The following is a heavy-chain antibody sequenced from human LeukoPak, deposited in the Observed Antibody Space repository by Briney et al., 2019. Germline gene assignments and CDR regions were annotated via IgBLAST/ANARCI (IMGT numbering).Heavy chain of an antibody. Sequence: GGALRLSCAGSGCTFSSYAIHWVRQPPAKGLEGVTFISHDGSNKYYADSVKGRFTISRDNSKKTLYLQVNSLRVEDTAVYYCARGSHQDYFGSMTYLFDYWGQGTLVTVSS. CDR1: GCTFSSYA. J-gene: IGHJ4*02. D-gene: IGHD3-10*01. V-gene: IGHV3-30*04. CDR2: ISHDGSNK. CDR3: ARGSHQDYFGSMTYLFDY.